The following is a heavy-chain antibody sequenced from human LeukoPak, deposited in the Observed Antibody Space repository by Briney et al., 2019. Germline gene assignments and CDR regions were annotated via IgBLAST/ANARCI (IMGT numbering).Heavy chain of an antibody. D-gene: IGHD6-19*01. V-gene: IGHV3-7*01. Sequence: GGSLKLSCAASGFTFSDFWMNWVRQAPGKGLEWVASIKQDGSEKYYVDSVKGRFSISRDNAKNSLHLQMNSLRAEDTAVYYCARDHTVDGLVFDYWGQGILVTVSS. CDR2: IKQDGSEK. CDR1: GFTFSDFW. J-gene: IGHJ4*02. CDR3: ARDHTVDGLVFDY.